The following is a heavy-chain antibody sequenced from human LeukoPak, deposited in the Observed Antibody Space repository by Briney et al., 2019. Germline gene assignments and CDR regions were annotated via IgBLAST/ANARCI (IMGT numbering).Heavy chain of an antibody. CDR3: ARRRTYLRYFDWFPPGPFDY. Sequence: SETLSLTCTVSGGSISSGGYYWSWIRQPPGKGLEWIGYIYHSGSTYYNPSLKSRVTISVDRSKNQFSLKLSSVTAADTAVYYCARRRTYLRYFDWFPPGPFDYWGQGTLVTVSS. CDR1: GGSISSGGYY. D-gene: IGHD3-9*01. J-gene: IGHJ4*02. V-gene: IGHV4-30-2*01. CDR2: IYHSGST.